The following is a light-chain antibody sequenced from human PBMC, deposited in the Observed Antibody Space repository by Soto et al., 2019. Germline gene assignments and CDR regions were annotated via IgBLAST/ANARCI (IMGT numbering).Light chain of an antibody. Sequence: QTVVTQEPSLTVSPGGTVTLTCASSTGAVTSGYYPNWFQQKPGQAPRALISSTSNKHSWTPARFSGSLLGGKAALTLSGVQPEYEAEYYCLLYYGGAVVFGGGTKLTVL. CDR1: TGAVTSGYY. CDR3: LLYYGGAVV. J-gene: IGLJ2*01. V-gene: IGLV7-43*01. CDR2: STS.